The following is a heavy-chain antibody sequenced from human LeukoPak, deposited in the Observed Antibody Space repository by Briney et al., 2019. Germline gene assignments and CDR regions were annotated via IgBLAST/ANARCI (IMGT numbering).Heavy chain of an antibody. J-gene: IGHJ4*02. CDR3: ARHPYKSHAKFDY. D-gene: IGHD1-14*01. CDR1: GGSISSSSYS. V-gene: IGHV4-39*01. Sequence: SETLSLTCTVSGGSISSSSYSWGWIRQPPGKGLEWIGSIYYSGSTYYNPSLKSRVTISVDTSKNQFSLKLSSVTAADTAVYYCARHPYKSHAKFDYWGQGTLVTVSS. CDR2: IYYSGST.